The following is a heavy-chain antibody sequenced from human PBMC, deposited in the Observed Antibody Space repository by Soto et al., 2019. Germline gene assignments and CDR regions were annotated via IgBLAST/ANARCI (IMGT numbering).Heavy chain of an antibody. J-gene: IGHJ6*02. Sequence: GGSLRLSCAASGFTFSSYAMSWVRQAPGKGLEWVSAISCSGGSTYYADSVKGRFTISRDNSKNTLYLQMNSLRAEDTAVYYCAKDSAPFTMVPLNGMDVWGQGTTVTVSS. CDR3: AKDSAPFTMVPLNGMDV. V-gene: IGHV3-23*01. CDR1: GFTFSSYA. D-gene: IGHD3-10*01. CDR2: ISCSGGST.